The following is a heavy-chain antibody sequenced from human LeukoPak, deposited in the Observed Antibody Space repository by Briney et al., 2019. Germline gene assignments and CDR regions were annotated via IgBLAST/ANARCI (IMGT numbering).Heavy chain of an antibody. CDR3: AKGRDSSWYYFDY. D-gene: IGHD6-13*01. Sequence: GGSLRLSCAASGFTFSSYAMSWVRQAPGKGLEWVSVISGSGRSTYYADSVKGRFTISRDNSENTLYLQMNSLRAEDTAVYHCAKGRDSSWYYFDYWGQGTLVTVSS. J-gene: IGHJ4*02. CDR2: ISGSGRST. V-gene: IGHV3-23*01. CDR1: GFTFSSYA.